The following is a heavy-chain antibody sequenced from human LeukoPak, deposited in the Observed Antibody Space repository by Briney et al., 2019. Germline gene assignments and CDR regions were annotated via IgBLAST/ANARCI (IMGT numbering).Heavy chain of an antibody. CDR3: AKSPYDH. J-gene: IGHJ4*02. CDR1: GNYW. V-gene: IGHV3-74*01. Sequence: GGSLRLSCAASGNYWMRWVRQAPGKGLVWVSHINSDGSWTSYADSVKGRFTISKDNAKNTVYLQMNNLRADDTAVYYCAKSPYDHWGQGTLVTVSS. CDR2: INSDGSWT.